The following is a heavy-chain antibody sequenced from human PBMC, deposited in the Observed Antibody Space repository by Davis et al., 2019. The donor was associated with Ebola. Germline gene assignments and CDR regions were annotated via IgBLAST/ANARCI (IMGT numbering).Heavy chain of an antibody. J-gene: IGHJ2*01. CDR1: GFTFSSYA. CDR3: VRDPALVVTGGGWYFDL. CDR2: ISYNGGDK. D-gene: IGHD2-21*02. Sequence: SLKLSCAASGFTFSSYAMHWVRQAPGKGLEWVALISYNGGDKYYADSVKGRFTISRDNSKNTLYLQMNSLRAEDTAVYYCVRDPALVVTGGGWYFDLWGRGTLVTVSS. V-gene: IGHV3-30-3*01.